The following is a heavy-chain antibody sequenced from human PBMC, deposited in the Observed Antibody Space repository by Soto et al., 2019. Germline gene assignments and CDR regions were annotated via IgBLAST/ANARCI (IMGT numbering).Heavy chain of an antibody. J-gene: IGHJ4*02. V-gene: IGHV3-9*01. CDR2: ISWNGGSI. CDR3: AKDEGKLVPYYFDY. CDR1: GFTFDDYA. Sequence: EVQLVESGGGLVQPGRSLRLSCAASGFTFDDYAMHWVRQAPGKGLEWVSGISWNGGSIGYADSVKGRFTISRDNAKNSLYLQMNSLRAEDTALYYCAKDEGKLVPYYFDYWGQGTLVTVSS. D-gene: IGHD6-6*01.